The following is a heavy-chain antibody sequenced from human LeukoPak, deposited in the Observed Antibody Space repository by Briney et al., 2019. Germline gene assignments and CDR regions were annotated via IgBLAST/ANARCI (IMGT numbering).Heavy chain of an antibody. CDR1: GGTFSSYA. Sequence: GASVKVSCKASGGTFSSYAISWVRQAPGQGLEWMGGIIPIFGTANYAQKFQGRVTITTDESTSTAYMELSSLRSEDTAVYYCALTAVAGWGYYFDYWGQGTLVTVSS. CDR3: ALTAVAGWGYYFDY. V-gene: IGHV1-69*05. D-gene: IGHD6-19*01. CDR2: IIPIFGTA. J-gene: IGHJ4*02.